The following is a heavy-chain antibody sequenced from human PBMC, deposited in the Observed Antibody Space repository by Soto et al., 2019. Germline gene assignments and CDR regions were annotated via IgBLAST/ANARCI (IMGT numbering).Heavy chain of an antibody. CDR3: AVDPMGYSSGWTPFDYFDY. CDR2: IYASGTT. CDR1: GASISSYS. V-gene: IGHV4-4*07. Sequence: PSETLSLTCTVSGASISSYSWSWIRQPAGQGLEWIGRIYASGTTNYNPSLKSRITLSVDTSKSQFSLRLNSVTAADTAVYYCAVDPMGYSSGWTPFDYFDYWGQGTPVTGSA. J-gene: IGHJ4*02. D-gene: IGHD6-19*01.